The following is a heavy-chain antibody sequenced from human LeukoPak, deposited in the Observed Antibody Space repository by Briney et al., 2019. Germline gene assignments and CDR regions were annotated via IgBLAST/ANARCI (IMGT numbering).Heavy chain of an antibody. Sequence: SGTLSLTCTVSGGSVSSGSYYWSWIRQPPGKGLEWIGYIYYSGSTNYNPSLKSRVTISVDTSKNQFSLKLSSVTAADTAVYYCARGTTVVTGYYGMDVWGQGTTVTVSS. D-gene: IGHD4-23*01. CDR2: IYYSGST. CDR3: ARGTTVVTGYYGMDV. J-gene: IGHJ6*02. V-gene: IGHV4-61*01. CDR1: GGSVSSGSYY.